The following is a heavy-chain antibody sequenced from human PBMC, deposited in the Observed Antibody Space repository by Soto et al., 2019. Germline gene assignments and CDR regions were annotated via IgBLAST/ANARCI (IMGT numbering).Heavy chain of an antibody. CDR2: INPSGST. Sequence: SETLSLTCAVYGGSFGAYYWSWIRQPPGKGLEWIGEINPSGSTNYNPSLKSRVTLSVDTSKNQFSLKLSSVTAADTAVYYCAREVLDYYDSSTARGYAFDIWGQGTMVTVSS. CDR1: GGSFGAYY. V-gene: IGHV4-34*01. J-gene: IGHJ3*02. D-gene: IGHD3-22*01. CDR3: AREVLDYYDSSTARGYAFDI.